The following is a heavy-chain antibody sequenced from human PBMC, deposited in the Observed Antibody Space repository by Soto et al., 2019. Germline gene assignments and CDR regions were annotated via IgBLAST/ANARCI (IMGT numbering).Heavy chain of an antibody. CDR3: ARESEDLTSNFDY. CDR1: GFTFTRYS. J-gene: IGHJ4*02. CDR2: ISSTTNYI. Sequence: GGSLRLSCAASGFTFTRYSVNWVRPAPGKGLEWVSSISSTTNYIYYGDSMKGRFTISRDNAKNSLYLEMNSLRAEDTAVYYFARESEDLTSNFDYWGQGTLVTVSS. V-gene: IGHV3-21*06.